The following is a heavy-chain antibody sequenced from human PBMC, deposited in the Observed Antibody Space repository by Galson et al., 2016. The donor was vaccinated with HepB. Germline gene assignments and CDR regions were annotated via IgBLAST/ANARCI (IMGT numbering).Heavy chain of an antibody. D-gene: IGHD6-19*01. Sequence: SLRLSCAVSGFVFSSYGMHWVRQTPGKGLEWMAFTSYDGSNKLYADSVKGRFIISRDNSKNTLYLQMNGLRTEDTAVYYCAKDLKSSVAYYFDSWGQGTLSPSPQ. CDR1: GFVFSSYG. J-gene: IGHJ4*02. V-gene: IGHV3-30*18. CDR3: AKDLKSSVAYYFDS. CDR2: TSYDGSNK.